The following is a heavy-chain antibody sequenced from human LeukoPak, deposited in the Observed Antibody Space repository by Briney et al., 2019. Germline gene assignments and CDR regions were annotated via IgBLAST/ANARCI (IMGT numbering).Heavy chain of an antibody. V-gene: IGHV1-69*04. J-gene: IGHJ4*02. CDR2: IIPILGIA. D-gene: IGHD2-15*01. CDR3: ARHFYCSGGSCYGEY. CDR1: GGTFSSYA. Sequence: ASVKVSCKASGGTFSSYAISWVRQAPGQGLEWMGRIIPILGIANYAQKFQGRVTITADKSTSTAYMELSSLRSEDTAVYYCARHFYCSGGSCYGEYWGQGTLVTVSS.